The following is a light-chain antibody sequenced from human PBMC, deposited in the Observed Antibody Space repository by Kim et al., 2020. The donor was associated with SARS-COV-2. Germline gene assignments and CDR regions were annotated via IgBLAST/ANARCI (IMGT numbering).Light chain of an antibody. CDR2: QDS. V-gene: IGLV3-1*01. CDR1: KWRDKK. Sequence: GAPRLTASSTCSGHKWRDKKACWYQQRPGQSPVLDIYQDSKRPSRIREPFSGSNSSNTATLTMSRTQAMDEAYYYSRAWDSSTVVFGGGTQLTVL. J-gene: IGLJ2*01. CDR3: RAWDSSTVV.